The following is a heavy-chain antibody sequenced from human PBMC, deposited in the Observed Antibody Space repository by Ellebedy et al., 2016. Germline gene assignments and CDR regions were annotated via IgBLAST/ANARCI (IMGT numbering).Heavy chain of an antibody. Sequence: GGSLRLSXATSGFSFSNYFMTWIRRAPGKGLEWVSTISAGSDTTRLADSVKGRFTISRDNSKNTLYLQMNNLRVDDTALYYCRQGHYFDQWGQGALVTVSS. V-gene: IGHV3-23*01. CDR1: GFSFSNYF. CDR2: ISAGSDTT. CDR3: RQGHYFDQ. J-gene: IGHJ4*02.